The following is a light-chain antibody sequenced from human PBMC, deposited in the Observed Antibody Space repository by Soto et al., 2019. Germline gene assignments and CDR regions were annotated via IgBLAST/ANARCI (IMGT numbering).Light chain of an antibody. J-gene: IGKJ1*01. Sequence: DIVLTQSPCTLSLSPGARATLSCRASQSVKNNYLAWYQQKPGQAPRLVIYGASSRATGIPDRFSGSGSGTDFTLTIARLEPEDFAVYYCQQYGTLPRTFGQGTKVDI. CDR3: QQYGTLPRT. CDR1: QSVKNNY. V-gene: IGKV3-20*01. CDR2: GAS.